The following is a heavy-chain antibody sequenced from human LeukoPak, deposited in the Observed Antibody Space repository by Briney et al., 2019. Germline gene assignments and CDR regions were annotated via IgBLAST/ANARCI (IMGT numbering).Heavy chain of an antibody. CDR1: GDSINTKNYY. CDR3: ARHSYGTSDY. D-gene: IGHD5-18*01. J-gene: IGHJ4*02. Sequence: NPSETLSLTCTVSGDSINTKNYYWGWIRQPPGKGLEWIGSIYYSGNTYYNPSLKSRVTLSIDTSKNQFSLRLSSVAAADTAVYHCARHSYGTSDYWGQGTLVTVSS. CDR2: IYYSGNT. V-gene: IGHV4-39*01.